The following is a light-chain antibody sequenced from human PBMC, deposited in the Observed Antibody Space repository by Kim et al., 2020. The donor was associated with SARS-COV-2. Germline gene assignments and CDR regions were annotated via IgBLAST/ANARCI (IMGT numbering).Light chain of an antibody. CDR3: QQRSNWPPWT. V-gene: IGKV3-11*01. CDR1: QNVSSY. CDR2: DAS. J-gene: IGKJ1*01. Sequence: PGERATLSCRARQNVSSYLAWYQQKPGQAPRLLVYDASNRATGIPARFSGSGSGTDFTLTISSLEPEDFAVYYCQQRSNWPPWTFGQGTKVDIK.